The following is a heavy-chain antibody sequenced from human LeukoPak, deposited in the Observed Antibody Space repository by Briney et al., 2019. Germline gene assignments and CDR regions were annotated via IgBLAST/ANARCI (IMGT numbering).Heavy chain of an antibody. CDR1: GYTFTGYY. CDR2: INPNSGGT. J-gene: IGHJ4*02. D-gene: IGHD1-26*01. Sequence: ASVKVSCKASGYTFTGYYMHWVRQAPGQGLEWMGWINPNSGGTNYAQKFQGRVTMTRDTSISTAYMELSRLRSDDTAVYYCARFGLGSYYPFDYWGQGTLVTVSS. CDR3: ARFGLGSYYPFDY. V-gene: IGHV1-2*02.